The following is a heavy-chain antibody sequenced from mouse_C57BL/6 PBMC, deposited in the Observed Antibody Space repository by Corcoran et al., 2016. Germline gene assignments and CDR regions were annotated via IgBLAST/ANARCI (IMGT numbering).Heavy chain of an antibody. J-gene: IGHJ2*01. D-gene: IGHD1-1*01. Sequence: QIQLVQSGPELKKPGETVKISCKASGYTFTTYGMSWVKQAPVKGLKWMGWINTYSGVPPYADDFKGRFAFSFETSASTAYLQINNLKNEDTATYFCARGRSTTGVATDYWGEGTILTFS. V-gene: IGHV9-3*01. CDR3: ARGRSTTGVATDY. CDR2: INTYSGVP. CDR1: GYTFTTYG.